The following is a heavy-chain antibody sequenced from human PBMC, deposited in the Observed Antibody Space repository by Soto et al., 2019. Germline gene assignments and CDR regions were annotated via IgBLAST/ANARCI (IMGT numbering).Heavy chain of an antibody. CDR1: GFTFSSYG. CDR2: ISYDGSNK. CDR3: AKGGVPARI. J-gene: IGHJ3*02. D-gene: IGHD2-2*01. V-gene: IGHV3-30*18. Sequence: PGGSLRLSCAASGFTFSSYGMHWVRQAPGKGLEWVAVISYDGSNKYYADSVKGRFTISRDNSKNTLYLQMNSLRAEDTAVYYCAKGGVPARIWGQGTMVTVSS.